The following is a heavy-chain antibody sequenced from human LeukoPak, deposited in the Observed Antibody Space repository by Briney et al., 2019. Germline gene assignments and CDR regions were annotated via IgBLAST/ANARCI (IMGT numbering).Heavy chain of an antibody. Sequence: PSETLSLTCNVSGGSITSHSWNWIRQSPGKGLEWIGYSYYSGTTNYSPSLKSRVTISLDTSKNQISLKLTSVTAADTAVYYCARDWGSGSPKGFDYWGQGTLVTVSS. CDR1: GGSITSHS. V-gene: IGHV4-59*11. CDR2: SYYSGTT. CDR3: ARDWGSGSPKGFDY. D-gene: IGHD3-10*01. J-gene: IGHJ4*02.